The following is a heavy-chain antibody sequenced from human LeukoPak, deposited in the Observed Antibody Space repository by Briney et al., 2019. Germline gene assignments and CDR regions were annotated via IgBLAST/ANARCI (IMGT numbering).Heavy chain of an antibody. CDR3: ASEGFGELSHFDY. CDR2: INHSGCT. Sequence: SDTVSLTCAVYGGSFSGHYWSWIRQPPGKGLEWIGEINHSGCTNHNPSLKRRVTISVDTSKNQFSLKLSSVTAADTAVYYCASEGFGELSHFDYWGQGTLVTVSS. J-gene: IGHJ4*02. D-gene: IGHD3-10*01. CDR1: GGSFSGHY. V-gene: IGHV4-34*01.